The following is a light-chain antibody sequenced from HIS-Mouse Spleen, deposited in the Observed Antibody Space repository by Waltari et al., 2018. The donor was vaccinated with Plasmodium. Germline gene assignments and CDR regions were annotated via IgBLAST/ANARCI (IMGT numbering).Light chain of an antibody. CDR3: QAWDSSTAWV. Sequence: SYELTQPPSVSVSPGQTASITCSGDKLGDKYACWYQQKPGQSPVLVIYQDSKRTSGIPELFAGSNSGNTATLTISGTQAMDEADYYCQAWDSSTAWVFGGGTKLTVL. V-gene: IGLV3-1*01. CDR2: QDS. J-gene: IGLJ2*01. CDR1: KLGDKY.